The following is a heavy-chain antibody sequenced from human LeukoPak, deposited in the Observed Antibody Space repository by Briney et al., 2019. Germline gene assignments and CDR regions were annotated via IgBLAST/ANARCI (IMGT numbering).Heavy chain of an antibody. CDR3: AKSEVLYCSSTSCYYYYYMVV. D-gene: IGHD2-2*01. CDR1: EFTPSRYG. V-gene: IGHV3-23*01. J-gene: IGHJ6*03. CDR2: ICGSGVRR. Sequence: RGSPRLSRAASEFTPSRYGMSWVRQAPGKGLEWVSAICGSGVRRLYADSVTSRFTISRDNSKNTLYLQINILRAEDTGVYYCAKSEVLYCSSTSCYYYYYMVVWGKGTTVTVSS.